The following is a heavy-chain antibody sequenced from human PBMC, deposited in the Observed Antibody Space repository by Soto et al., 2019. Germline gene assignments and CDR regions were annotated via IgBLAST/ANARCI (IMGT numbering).Heavy chain of an antibody. J-gene: IGHJ4*02. Sequence: SETLSLTCIVSGGSISGYYWSWIRQPPGKGLEWIGYMYKTGSTVYNPSFKSRVTISVDTSKNQFSLKLSSVTAADTAVYYCARAYGGYADYWGQGTLVTVSS. V-gene: IGHV4-59*01. D-gene: IGHD5-12*01. CDR3: ARAYGGYADY. CDR2: MYKTGST. CDR1: GGSISGYY.